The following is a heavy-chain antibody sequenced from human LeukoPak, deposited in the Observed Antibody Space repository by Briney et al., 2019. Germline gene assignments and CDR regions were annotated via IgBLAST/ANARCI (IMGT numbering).Heavy chain of an antibody. Sequence: GGSLRLSCAASGFTFSSYGMHWVRQAPGKGLEWVAFIRYDGSNKYYADPVKGRFTISRDNSKNTVYLQMNSLRAEDTAVYYCAKDPTHYRVWDYYETIGLSYWGQGTLVTVSS. CDR2: IRYDGSNK. CDR3: AKDPTHYRVWDYYETIGLSY. CDR1: GFTFSSYG. V-gene: IGHV3-30*02. J-gene: IGHJ4*02. D-gene: IGHD3-22*01.